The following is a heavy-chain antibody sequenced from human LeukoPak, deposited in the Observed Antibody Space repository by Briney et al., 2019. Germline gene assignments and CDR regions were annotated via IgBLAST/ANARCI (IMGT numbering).Heavy chain of an antibody. V-gene: IGHV3-23*01. J-gene: IGHJ4*02. CDR1: GFTFSSYS. D-gene: IGHD3-22*01. CDR3: VKVARENYYDSSGYYLLMRYFDY. CDR2: ISGSGGRT. Sequence: GGSLRLSCAASGFTFSSYSMSWVRQAPGKGLEWVSAISGSGGRTYYADSVKGRFTISRDNSKNTLYLQMNRLRAEDTAVYYCVKVARENYYDSSGYYLLMRYFDYWGQGTLVTVSS.